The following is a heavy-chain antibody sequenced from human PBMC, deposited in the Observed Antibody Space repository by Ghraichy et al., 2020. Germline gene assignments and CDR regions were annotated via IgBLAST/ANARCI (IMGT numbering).Heavy chain of an antibody. V-gene: IGHV4-30-2*01. CDR2: IYQSGAT. CDR1: GGSISSGSFS. CDR3: ARAPYDDDGFYDDGFDV. D-gene: IGHD3-22*01. J-gene: IGHJ3*01. Sequence: SETLSLTCAVSGGSISSGSFSWSWIRQPPGKSLEWIGYIYQSGATHYNPSLKSRVTISLDDSRNQFSLNLSSVTAADTAVYYCARAPYDDDGFYDDGFDVWGQGIMFTVSS.